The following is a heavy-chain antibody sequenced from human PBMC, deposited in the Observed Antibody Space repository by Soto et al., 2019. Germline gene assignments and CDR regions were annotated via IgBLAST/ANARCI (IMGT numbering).Heavy chain of an antibody. D-gene: IGHD3-22*01. Sequence: GGSLRLSCAASGFTFSSYAMSWVRQAPGKGLEWVSAISGSGGSTYYADSVKGRFTISRDNSKNALYLQMNSLRAEDTAVYYCAGAYYYDSSGRTDWFDPWGQGTLVTVSS. J-gene: IGHJ5*02. CDR3: AGAYYYDSSGRTDWFDP. CDR2: ISGSGGST. CDR1: GFTFSSYA. V-gene: IGHV3-23*01.